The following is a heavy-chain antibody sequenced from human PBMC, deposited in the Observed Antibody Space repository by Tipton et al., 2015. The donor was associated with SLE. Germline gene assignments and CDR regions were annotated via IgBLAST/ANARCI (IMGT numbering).Heavy chain of an antibody. D-gene: IGHD6-19*01. CDR1: GFTVSSNY. CDR3: AKARYSSGWLVDY. J-gene: IGHJ4*02. CDR2: IYTSGTT. V-gene: IGHV3-53*01. Sequence: GSLRLSCAASGFTVSSNYMSWVRQAPGKGLEWVSVIYTSGTTYYADSVKSRFTISRDNSKNTLYLQMDSLRAEATAVYYCAKARYSSGWLVDYWGQGTLVTVSS.